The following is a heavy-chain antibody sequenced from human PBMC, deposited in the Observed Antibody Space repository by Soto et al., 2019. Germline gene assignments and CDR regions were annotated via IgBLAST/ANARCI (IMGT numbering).Heavy chain of an antibody. CDR1: GFTFSSYA. CDR3: AKFQVEGYHNYYGMDV. V-gene: IGHV3-23*01. Sequence: GGSLRLSCAASGFTFSSYAFSWVRQAPGKGLEWVSTISVSGHDTYYADSVEGRFTISRDNSRDTLYLEMNSLRAEDTALYYCAKFQVEGYHNYYGMDVWGQGTTVTVSS. J-gene: IGHJ6*02. CDR2: ISVSGHDT.